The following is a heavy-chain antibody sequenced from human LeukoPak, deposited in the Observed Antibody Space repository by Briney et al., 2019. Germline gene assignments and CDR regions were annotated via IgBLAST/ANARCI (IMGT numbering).Heavy chain of an antibody. D-gene: IGHD1-26*01. V-gene: IGHV3-48*03. J-gene: IGHJ4*02. CDR1: GFTFSSYE. CDR3: ARVPRSGNHFDY. CDR2: ISSSGTTI. Sequence: GGSLRLSCVASGFTFSSYEMNWVRQTPGKGLEWVSYISSSGTTIHYADSVKGRFTISRDNAKNSLYLQMNSLRVEDTAVYYCARVPRSGNHFDYWGQGTLVTVSS.